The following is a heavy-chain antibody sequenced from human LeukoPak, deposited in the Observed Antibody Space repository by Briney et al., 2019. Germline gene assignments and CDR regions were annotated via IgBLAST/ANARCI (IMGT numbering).Heavy chain of an antibody. CDR2: MNPNSGNT. V-gene: IGHV1-8*01. Sequence: ASVKVSCKASGYTFTSYDINWVRQATGQGLEWMGWMNPNSGNTGYAQKFQGRVTMTRNTSISTAYMELSSLRPEDTAVYYCARGTTYYDILTGYYPLYYYYGMDVWGQGTTVTVSS. CDR3: ARGTTYYDILTGYYPLYYYYGMDV. D-gene: IGHD3-9*01. J-gene: IGHJ6*02. CDR1: GYTFTSYD.